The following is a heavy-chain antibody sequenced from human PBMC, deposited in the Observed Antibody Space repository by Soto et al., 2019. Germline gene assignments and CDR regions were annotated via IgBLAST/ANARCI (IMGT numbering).Heavy chain of an antibody. J-gene: IGHJ6*02. CDR2: ISYDGRNK. V-gene: IGHV3-30*18. CDR3: VKDGSSGWPYYYGLDV. CDR1: GFTFSSYG. Sequence: QVQLVESGGGGVQPGRSLRLSCAASGFTFSSYGMHWVRQAPGKGLEWVAVISYDGRNKYYAGSVKGRFTISRDNSKNTLYLQMSSLRAEDTAVYYCVKDGSSGWPYYYGLDVWGQGTTVTVSS. D-gene: IGHD6-19*01.